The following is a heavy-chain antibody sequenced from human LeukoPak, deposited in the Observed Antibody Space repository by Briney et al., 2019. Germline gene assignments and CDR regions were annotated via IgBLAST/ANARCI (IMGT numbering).Heavy chain of an antibody. V-gene: IGHV3-30-3*01. CDR1: GFTFSSYA. Sequence: GRSLRLSCAASGFTFSSYAMRWVRQAPGKGLEWVAVISYDGSNKYYADSVKGRFTISRDNSKNTLYLQMNSLRAEDTAVYYCASDSSGYYLIDYWGQGTLVTVSS. J-gene: IGHJ4*02. CDR2: ISYDGSNK. D-gene: IGHD3-22*01. CDR3: ASDSSGYYLIDY.